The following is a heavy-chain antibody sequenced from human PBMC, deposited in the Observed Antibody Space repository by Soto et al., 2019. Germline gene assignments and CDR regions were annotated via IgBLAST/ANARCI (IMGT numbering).Heavy chain of an antibody. CDR2: IIPILDET. D-gene: IGHD3-3*01. V-gene: IGHV1-69*02. CDR3: SVGEDADDRTPRDDAVDM. CDR1: GGSFRSHA. J-gene: IGHJ3*02. Sequence: QIQLVQSGAEVNKPGSSVRVSCKASGGSFRSHAVTWVRQAPVQGLAWMGMIIPILDETKFAQKFQDRVTMTADKSMSTVYMDLSSLTLEYTAMYGCSVGEDADDRTPRDDAVDMVGQGTKVTVSS.